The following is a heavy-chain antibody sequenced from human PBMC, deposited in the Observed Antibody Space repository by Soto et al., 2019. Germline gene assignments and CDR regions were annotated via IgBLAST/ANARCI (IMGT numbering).Heavy chain of an antibody. Sequence: QITLKESGPTLVKPTQTLTLTCTFSGFSLSTSGVGGGWIRQPPEKALEWLALIYWDDDKRYSPSLKSRLTITKDTSKNQVVLTMTNMDPVDTATYYCAHSLYDYVWGTNWFDPWGQGTLVTVSS. D-gene: IGHD3-16*01. CDR3: AHSLYDYVWGTNWFDP. V-gene: IGHV2-5*02. CDR1: GFSLSTSGVG. J-gene: IGHJ5*02. CDR2: IYWDDDK.